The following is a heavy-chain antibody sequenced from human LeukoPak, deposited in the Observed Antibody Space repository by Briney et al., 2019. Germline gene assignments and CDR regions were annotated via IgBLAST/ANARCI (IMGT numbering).Heavy chain of an antibody. J-gene: IGHJ4*02. CDR2: IYYSGST. CDR3: ARDPPTYCGGDCSIDY. V-gene: IGHV4-59*01. D-gene: IGHD2-21*02. CDR1: GGSISSYY. Sequence: SETLSLTCTVSGGSISSYYWSWIRQPPGKGLEWIVYIYYSGSTNYNPSLKSRVTISVDTSKNQFSLKLSSVTAADTAVYYCARDPPTYCGGDCSIDYWGQGTLVTVSS.